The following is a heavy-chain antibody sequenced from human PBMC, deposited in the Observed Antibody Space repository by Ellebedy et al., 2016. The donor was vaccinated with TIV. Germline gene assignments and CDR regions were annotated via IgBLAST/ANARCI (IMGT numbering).Heavy chain of an antibody. CDR1: GGSISSGDYY. CDR3: AREQSSSSGKSIDY. Sequence: MPSETLSLTCTVSGGSISSGDYYWSWIRQPPGKGLEWIGYIYYSGSTYYNPSLKSRVTISVDTSKNQFSLKLSSVTAADTAVYYCAREQSSSSGKSIDYWGQGTLVTVSS. J-gene: IGHJ4*02. D-gene: IGHD6-6*01. CDR2: IYYSGST. V-gene: IGHV4-30-4*01.